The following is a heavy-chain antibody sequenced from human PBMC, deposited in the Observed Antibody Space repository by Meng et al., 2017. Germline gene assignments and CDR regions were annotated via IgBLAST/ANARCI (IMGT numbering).Heavy chain of an antibody. CDR2: INAGNGNT. Sequence: AQLVQSGVEGKKPWASVKVSCKASGYTFTSYAMHWVRQAPGQRLEWMGWINAGNGNTKYSQKFQGRVTITRDTSASTAYMELSSLRSEDTAVYYCARDRIVATTLGRGYYFDYWGQGTLVTVSS. V-gene: IGHV1-3*01. J-gene: IGHJ4*02. CDR3: ARDRIVATTLGRGYYFDY. CDR1: GYTFTSYA. D-gene: IGHD5-12*01.